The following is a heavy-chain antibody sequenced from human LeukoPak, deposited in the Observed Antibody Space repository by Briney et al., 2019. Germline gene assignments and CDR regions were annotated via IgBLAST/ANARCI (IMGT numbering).Heavy chain of an antibody. CDR2: ISGSGHNT. CDR3: AKWREGTMVYFDY. V-gene: IGHV3-23*01. D-gene: IGHD3-10*01. J-gene: IGHJ4*02. Sequence: GVSLRLFCASSGFTFSSYAMTWVRQAPGKGLEWVSAISGSGHNTYYADSVKGRFTISRDNSKNTVYLQMNSLRAEDTALYYCAKWREGTMVYFDYWGQGTLVTVSS. CDR1: GFTFSSYA.